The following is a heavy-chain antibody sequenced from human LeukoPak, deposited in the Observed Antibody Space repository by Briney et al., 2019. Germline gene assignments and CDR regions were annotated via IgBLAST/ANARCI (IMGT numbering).Heavy chain of an antibody. CDR2: VSYSGKT. D-gene: IGHD3-10*01. Sequence: SETLSLTCSVSGGSISNYLWSWIRQPPGKGLEWIGYVSYSGKTDYNPSLKSRVTMSVDMSTRQISLKLSSVTAADTAVYYCARAVGDDGSGSLWGPGTLVTVSS. CDR1: GGSISNYL. CDR3: ARAVGDDGSGSL. V-gene: IGHV4-59*01. J-gene: IGHJ4*02.